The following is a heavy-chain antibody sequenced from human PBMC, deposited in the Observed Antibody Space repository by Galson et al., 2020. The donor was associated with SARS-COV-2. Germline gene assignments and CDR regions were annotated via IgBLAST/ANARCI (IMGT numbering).Heavy chain of an antibody. CDR2: ISAYNGNT. CDR1: GYTFTSYG. V-gene: IGHV1-18*01. CDR3: ARVRYSSSPYYYYYMDV. Sequence: GESLKISCKASGYTFTSYGISWVRQAPGQGLEWMGWISAYNGNTNYAQKLQGRVTMTTDTSTSTAYMELRSLSSDDTAVYYCARVRYSSSPYYYYYMDVWGKGTTVTVSS. J-gene: IGHJ6*03. D-gene: IGHD6-6*01.